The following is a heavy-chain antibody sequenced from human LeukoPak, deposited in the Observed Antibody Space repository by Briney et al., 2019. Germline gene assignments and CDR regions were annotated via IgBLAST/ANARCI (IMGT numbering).Heavy chain of an antibody. CDR3: AKDGSYYFDY. V-gene: IGHV3-48*03. J-gene: IGHJ4*02. CDR1: GFTSSSYE. CDR2: ISSSGSTI. Sequence: SGGSLRLSCAASGFTSSSYEMNWVRQAPGKGLEWVSYISSSGSTIYYADSVKGRFTISRDNAKNSLYLQMNSLRAEDTAVYYCAKDGSYYFDYWGQGTLVTVSS.